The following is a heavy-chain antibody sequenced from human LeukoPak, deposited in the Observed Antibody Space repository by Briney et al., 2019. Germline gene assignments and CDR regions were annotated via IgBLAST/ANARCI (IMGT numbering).Heavy chain of an antibody. V-gene: IGHV3-21*01. D-gene: IGHD3-9*01. CDR1: GFTFSGYS. CDR2: ISSSSSYI. J-gene: IGHJ4*02. Sequence: PGGSLRLSCAASGFTFSGYSMNWVRQAPGKGLEWVSSISSSSSYIYYADSVKGRFTVSRDNAKNSLYLQMNSLRAEDTAVYYCARGVVRYFDYWGQGALVTVSS. CDR3: ARGVVRYFDY.